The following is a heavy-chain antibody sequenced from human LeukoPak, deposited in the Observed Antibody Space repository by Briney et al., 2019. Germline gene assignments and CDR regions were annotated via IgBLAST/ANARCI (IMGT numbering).Heavy chain of an antibody. CDR2: MNPKSGNT. CDR3: ARDKGSMIVLNDY. CDR1: GYTFTSYE. D-gene: IGHD3-22*01. Sequence: ASVRVSCKASGYTFTSYEINWVRQATGQGLEWMGWMNPKSGNTAYALKFQGRVTMTRNTSTSTAYMELSSLRSEDTAVYYCARDKGSMIVLNDYWGQGTLVTVSS. V-gene: IGHV1-8*01. J-gene: IGHJ4*02.